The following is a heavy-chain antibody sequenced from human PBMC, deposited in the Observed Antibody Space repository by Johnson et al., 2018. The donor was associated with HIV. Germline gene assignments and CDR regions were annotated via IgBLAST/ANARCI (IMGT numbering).Heavy chain of an antibody. Sequence: EVQLVESGGGLVQPGGSLRLSCAASGFSVSSNYMTWVRQAPGKGLEWVSVIYSGGTTWYADSVKGRFTISRDNSKNTLYLQMNSLRAEDTAVYYCARETPSSGGTFDIWGQGTMVTVSS. V-gene: IGHV3-66*01. D-gene: IGHD6-25*01. CDR1: GFSVSSNY. J-gene: IGHJ3*02. CDR2: IYSGGTT. CDR3: ARETPSSGGTFDI.